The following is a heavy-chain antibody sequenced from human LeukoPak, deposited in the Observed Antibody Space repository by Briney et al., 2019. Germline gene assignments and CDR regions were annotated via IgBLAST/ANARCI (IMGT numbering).Heavy chain of an antibody. D-gene: IGHD5-18*01. J-gene: IGHJ4*02. CDR3: ARSHSGYSFDS. CDR1: GFPFSSYG. V-gene: IGHV3-33*01. CDR2: IWYDGSNL. Sequence: PGGSLRLSCAASGFPFSSYGMHWVRQAPGKGLEWVALIWYDGSNLYYADSVKGRFTISRDNAKNSLYLQMDSLRTEDTAVYYCARSHSGYSFDSWGQGTLVTVSS.